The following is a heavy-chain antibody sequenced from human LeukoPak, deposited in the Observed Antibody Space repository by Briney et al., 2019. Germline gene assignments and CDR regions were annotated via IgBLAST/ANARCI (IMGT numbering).Heavy chain of an antibody. CDR1: GFTFSDYY. Sequence: GGSLRLSCAASGFTFSDYYMSWIRQAPGKGLEWVSYISSSGSTIYYADSVKGRFTISRDNSKNTLYLQMNSLRAEDTAVYYCAKDGYDFWSAPNAFDIWGQGTMVTVSS. CDR2: ISSSGSTI. CDR3: AKDGYDFWSAPNAFDI. V-gene: IGHV3-11*01. D-gene: IGHD3-3*01. J-gene: IGHJ3*02.